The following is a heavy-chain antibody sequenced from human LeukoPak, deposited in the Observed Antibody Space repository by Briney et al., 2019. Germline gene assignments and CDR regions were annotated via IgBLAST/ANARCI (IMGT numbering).Heavy chain of an antibody. CDR3: GRRPSGYYEKSGYYPYYFDY. V-gene: IGHV4-39*07. CDR1: GGSISSNSYY. Sequence: SETLSLTCTVSGGSISSNSYYWGWIRQPPGKGLEWIGCIFYNGNTEYDPSLKSRVTISLDTSKSQISLRLTSVTAADTAVYYCGRRPSGYYEKSGYYPYYFDYWGQGSLVTVS. J-gene: IGHJ4*02. D-gene: IGHD3-22*01. CDR2: IFYNGNT.